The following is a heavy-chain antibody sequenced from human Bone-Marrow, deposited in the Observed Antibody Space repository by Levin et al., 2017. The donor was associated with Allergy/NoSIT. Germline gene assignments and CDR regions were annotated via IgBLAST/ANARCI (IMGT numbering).Heavy chain of an antibody. CDR3: ARGGEVPSQYYFDY. CDR1: GASFSGYF. CDR2: INFNGIT. V-gene: IGHV4-34*01. Sequence: SETLSLTCAVNGASFSGYFWTWIRQSPGKGLEWIGQINFNGITTYNPSLKSRVIISVDPTKKQFSLKLTSLTAADTAVYFCARGGEVPSQYYFDYWGQGTLVTVSS. D-gene: IGHD1-1*01. J-gene: IGHJ4*02.